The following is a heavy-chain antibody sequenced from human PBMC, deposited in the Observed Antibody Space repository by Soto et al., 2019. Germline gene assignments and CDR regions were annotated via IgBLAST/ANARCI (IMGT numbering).Heavy chain of an antibody. CDR1: GFTFSSYA. Sequence: QPGGSLRLSCSASGFTFSSYAMHWVRQAPGKGLEYVSAISSNGGSTYYADSVKGRFTISRDNSKNTLYLQMSSLRAEDTAVYYCVKDRGPLRYFDWLQHQNHYYGMDVWGQGTTVTVSS. CDR3: VKDRGPLRYFDWLQHQNHYYGMDV. J-gene: IGHJ6*02. D-gene: IGHD3-9*01. CDR2: ISSNGGST. V-gene: IGHV3-64D*06.